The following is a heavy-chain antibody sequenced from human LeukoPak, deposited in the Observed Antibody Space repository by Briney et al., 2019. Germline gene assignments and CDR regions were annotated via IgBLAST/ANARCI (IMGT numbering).Heavy chain of an antibody. D-gene: IGHD1-1*01. CDR3: ARTYTGTYFDN. V-gene: IGHV4-39*01. J-gene: IGHJ4*02. CDR2: IYYSGST. Sequence: TSETLSLTCIVSGGSITSSSYYWGWIRQPPGKGLEWIGRIYYSGSTYYNPSLKSRVTISVDTSKNQFSLKLSSVTAADTAVYYCARTYTGTYFDNWGQGTLVTVSS. CDR1: GGSITSSSYY.